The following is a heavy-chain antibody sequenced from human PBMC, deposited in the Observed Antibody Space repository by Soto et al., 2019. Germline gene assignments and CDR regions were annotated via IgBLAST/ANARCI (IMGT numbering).Heavy chain of an antibody. CDR2: ISAYNGNT. CDR3: ARDSGPTGFGGGTWFDP. J-gene: IGHJ5*02. D-gene: IGHD3-10*01. V-gene: IGHV1-18*01. CDR1: GYTFTSYG. Sequence: QVQLVQSGAEVKKPGASVKVSCKASGYTFTSYGISWVRQAPGQGLEWMGWISAYNGNTNYAQKLQGRVTMTTDTSTSTAYMELRSLRADDTAVYYCARDSGPTGFGGGTWFDPWGQGTLVTVSS.